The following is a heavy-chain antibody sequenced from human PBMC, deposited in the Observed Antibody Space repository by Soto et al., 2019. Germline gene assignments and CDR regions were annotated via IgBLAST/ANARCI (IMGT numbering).Heavy chain of an antibody. CDR3: ARDGDSSSPFDI. V-gene: IGHV1-2*02. J-gene: IGHJ3*02. CDR2: INPNSGGT. CDR1: GYTFTGNY. Sequence: QVQLVQSGAEVKKPGASVNVSCKASGYTFTGNYMHWVRQAPGQGLEWMGWINPNSGGTNYAQKVQGRGTVTRDTSISTAYMELSRLRSNDTAVYYCARDGDSSSPFDIWGQGTMVTVSS. D-gene: IGHD6-6*01.